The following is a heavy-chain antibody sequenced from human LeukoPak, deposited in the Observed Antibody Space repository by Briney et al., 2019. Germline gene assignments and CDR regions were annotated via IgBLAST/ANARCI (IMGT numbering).Heavy chain of an antibody. D-gene: IGHD2-21*01. Sequence: ASVKVSCKASGCTFTSYYMHWVRQAPGQGLEWMGIINPSGGSTSYAQKFQGRVTMTRDTSISTAYMELSRLRSDDTAVYYCARSRVHCGGDCYVAYIDYWGQGTLVTVSS. CDR1: GCTFTSYY. V-gene: IGHV1-46*01. CDR2: INPSGGST. J-gene: IGHJ4*02. CDR3: ARSRVHCGGDCYVAYIDY.